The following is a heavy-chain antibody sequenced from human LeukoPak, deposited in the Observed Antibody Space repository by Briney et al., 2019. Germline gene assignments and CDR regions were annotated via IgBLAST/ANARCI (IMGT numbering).Heavy chain of an antibody. CDR2: INPNSGGT. CDR3: ARDTGWLQLRPFLRYGMDV. CDR1: GYTFTGYY. V-gene: IGHV1-2*02. D-gene: IGHD5-24*01. J-gene: IGHJ6*02. Sequence: ASVKVSCKASGYTFTGYYMHWVRQAPGQGLEWMGWINPNSGGTNYAQKFQGRVTMTRDTSISTAYMELSRLRSDDTAVYYCARDTGWLQLRPFLRYGMDVWGQGTTVTVSS.